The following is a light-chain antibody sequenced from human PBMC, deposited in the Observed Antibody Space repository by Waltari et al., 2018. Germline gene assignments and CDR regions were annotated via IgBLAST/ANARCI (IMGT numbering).Light chain of an antibody. CDR3: QQRSNWIT. CDR2: DAS. CDR1: ESVSFY. Sequence: EVVLTQSPATLSLSPGDKATLSCRASESVSFYLNWYQQKPGQASRLLIYDASTSATGIPARFSGSGSGTDFTLTISRLEPEDFAVYYCQQRSNWITFGGGTKVQIK. V-gene: IGKV3-11*01. J-gene: IGKJ4*01.